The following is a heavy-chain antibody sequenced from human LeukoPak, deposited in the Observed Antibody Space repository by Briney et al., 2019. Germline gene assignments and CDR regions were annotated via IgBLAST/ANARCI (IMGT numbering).Heavy chain of an antibody. CDR1: GGTFSSYA. Sequence: SVKVSCKASGGTFSSYAISWVRQAPGQGLGWRGRIIPIFGTANYAQKFQGRVTITTDESTSTAYMELSSLRSEDTAVYYCARVDWTPAYYFDYWGQGTLVTVSS. CDR3: ARVDWTPAYYFDY. D-gene: IGHD3/OR15-3a*01. J-gene: IGHJ4*02. CDR2: IIPIFGTA. V-gene: IGHV1-69*05.